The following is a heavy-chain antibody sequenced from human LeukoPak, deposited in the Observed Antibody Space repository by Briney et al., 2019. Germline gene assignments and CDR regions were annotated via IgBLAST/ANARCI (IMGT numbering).Heavy chain of an antibody. Sequence: PSETLSLTCTVSGGSISSGGYYWSWIRQHPGKGLEWIGYINCSGTTYYNPSLKSRATISVDTSKNQFSLKLSSVTAADTAVYYCARVHFDPNWFDPGGQGTLVTVSS. CDR3: ARVHFDPNWFDP. D-gene: IGHD3-9*01. CDR2: INCSGTT. CDR1: GGSISSGGYY. V-gene: IGHV4-31*03. J-gene: IGHJ5*02.